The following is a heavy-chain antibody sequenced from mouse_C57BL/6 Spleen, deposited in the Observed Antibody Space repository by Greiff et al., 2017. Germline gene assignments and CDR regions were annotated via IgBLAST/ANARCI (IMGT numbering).Heavy chain of an antibody. V-gene: IGHV5-16*01. J-gene: IGHJ4*01. D-gene: IGHD4-1*01. CDR1: GFTFSDYY. CDR2: INYDGSST. CDR3: AREGIAGTKAMDY. Sequence: EVQLQESEGGLVQPGSSMKLSCTASGFTFSDYYMAWVRQVPEKGLEWVANINYDGSSTYYLDSLKSRFIISRDNAKNILYLQMSSLKSEDTATYYCAREGIAGTKAMDYWGQGTSVTVSS.